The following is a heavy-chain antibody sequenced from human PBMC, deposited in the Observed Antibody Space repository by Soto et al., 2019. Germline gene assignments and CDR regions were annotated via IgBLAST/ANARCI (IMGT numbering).Heavy chain of an antibody. D-gene: IGHD3-10*01. CDR1: GGSISSGGYS. CDR3: ARGNGITMVRGNNWFDP. V-gene: IGHV4-30-2*01. J-gene: IGHJ5*02. Sequence: LSLTCAVSGGSISSGGYSWSWIRQPPGKGLEWIGDIYHSGSTYYNPSLKSRVTISVDRSKNQFSLKLSSVTAADTAVYFCARGNGITMVRGNNWFDPWGQGTLVTVS. CDR2: IYHSGST.